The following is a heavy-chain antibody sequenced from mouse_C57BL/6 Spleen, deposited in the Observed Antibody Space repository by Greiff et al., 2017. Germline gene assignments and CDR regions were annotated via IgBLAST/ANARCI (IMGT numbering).Heavy chain of an antibody. V-gene: IGHV3-1*01. D-gene: IGHD1-1*01. CDR3: ARGDGSGYGFAY. CDR1: GYSITSGYD. Sequence: DVKLVESGPGMVKPSQSLSLTCTVTGYSITSGYDWHWIRHFPGNKLEWMGYISYSGSTNYNPSLKSRISITHDTSKNHFFLKLNAVTTEDTATYYCARGDGSGYGFAYWGQGTLVTVSA. J-gene: IGHJ3*01. CDR2: ISYSGST.